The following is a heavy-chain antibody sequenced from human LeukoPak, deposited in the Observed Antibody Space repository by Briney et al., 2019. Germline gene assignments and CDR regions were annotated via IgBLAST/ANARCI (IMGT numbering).Heavy chain of an antibody. Sequence: SETLSLTCAVYGGSFSGYYWSWIRQPPGKGLEWIGEINHSGSTNYNPSLKSRVTISVDTSKNQFSLKLSSVTAADTAVYYCARAKPARPKRLDYWGQGTLVTVSS. V-gene: IGHV4-34*01. D-gene: IGHD2-2*01. CDR3: ARAKPARPKRLDY. CDR2: INHSGST. J-gene: IGHJ4*02. CDR1: GGSFSGYY.